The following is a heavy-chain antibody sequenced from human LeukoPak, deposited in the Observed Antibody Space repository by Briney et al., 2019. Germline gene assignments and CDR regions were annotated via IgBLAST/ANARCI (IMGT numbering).Heavy chain of an antibody. Sequence: PGGSLRLSCAASGFTFSSYVMHWGRQAPGEGLEWGAIISYDGSNEYYADSVKGRFTISRDNSKNTLYLQMNSLRAADTAVYYCARDKGPSYLSSFDYWGQGTLVTVSS. CDR3: ARDKGPSYLSSFDY. D-gene: IGHD2-2*01. V-gene: IGHV3-30*04. J-gene: IGHJ4*02. CDR1: GFTFSSYV. CDR2: ISYDGSNE.